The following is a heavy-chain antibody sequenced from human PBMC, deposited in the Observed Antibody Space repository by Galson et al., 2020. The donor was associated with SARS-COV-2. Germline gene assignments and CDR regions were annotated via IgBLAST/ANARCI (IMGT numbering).Heavy chain of an antibody. V-gene: IGHV1-3*01. Sequence: APDKASCKASRYAFTSYTIHWLRQDPGQQLPWMGWINAGNGNTKSSPNLQGRVTITRDTSARTAYMELTSLRSEDTAVYYCASDDGLGIPGDYLGQRTLVTVSS. CDR1: RYAFTSYT. CDR3: ASDDGLGIPGDY. CDR2: INAGNGNT. J-gene: IGHJ4*02. D-gene: IGHD7-27*01.